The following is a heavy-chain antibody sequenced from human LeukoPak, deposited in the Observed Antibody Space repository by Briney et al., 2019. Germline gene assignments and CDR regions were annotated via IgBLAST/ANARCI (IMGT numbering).Heavy chain of an antibody. CDR1: GFTFSNYW. CDR3: ARKGLGGELGGFDS. CDR2: IKQDRSEK. V-gene: IGHV3-7*03. J-gene: IGHJ4*02. D-gene: IGHD1-7*01. Sequence: GGSLRLSCAASGFTFSNYWMSWVRQAPGKGLEWVANIKQDRSEKYYVDSVKGGFTISRDNAKNSLYLQMNSLRVEDTALYHCARKGLGGELGGFDSWGQGTLVTVSS.